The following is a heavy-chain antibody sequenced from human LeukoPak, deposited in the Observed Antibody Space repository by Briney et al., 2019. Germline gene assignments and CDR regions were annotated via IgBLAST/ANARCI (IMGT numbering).Heavy chain of an antibody. Sequence: GGSLRLSCAASGFTFSSYAMSWVRQAPGKGLEWVSAISGSGSGGGTYYADSVRGRFTISRDNSKSTVYLQMNSLRAEDTAVYYCAKSPEGDLSFDYWGQGTLVTVSS. CDR2: ISGSGSGGGT. CDR1: GFTFSSYA. V-gene: IGHV3-23*01. CDR3: AKSPEGDLSFDY. J-gene: IGHJ4*02.